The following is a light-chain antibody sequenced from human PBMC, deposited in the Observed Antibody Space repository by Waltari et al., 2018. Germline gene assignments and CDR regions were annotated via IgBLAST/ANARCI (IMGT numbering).Light chain of an antibody. Sequence: EIVLTQSPGTLSLSPGERATLSCRASQSVSSSYLAWYQQKPGQAPRLLIYGASSRATGNPNRFRSSWSGTDFTLTISRLEPEDFAVYYCQQYGSSPLTFGGGTKVEIK. CDR3: QQYGSSPLT. V-gene: IGKV3-20*01. CDR1: QSVSSSY. J-gene: IGKJ4*01. CDR2: GAS.